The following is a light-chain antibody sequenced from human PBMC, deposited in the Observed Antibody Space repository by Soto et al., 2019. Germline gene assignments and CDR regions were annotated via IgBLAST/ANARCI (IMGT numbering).Light chain of an antibody. CDR1: SSNIGNNY. CDR2: ENN. V-gene: IGLV1-51*02. CDR3: GTWDSSLLKV. J-gene: IGLJ2*01. Sequence: QSVLTQPPSVSAAPGQTVTISCSGSSSNIGNNYVSWYQQLPGTAPKLLIYENNKRPSGIPDRFSGSKSGTSATLGITGLQTGDEADYYCGTWDSSLLKVFGGGTKLTVL.